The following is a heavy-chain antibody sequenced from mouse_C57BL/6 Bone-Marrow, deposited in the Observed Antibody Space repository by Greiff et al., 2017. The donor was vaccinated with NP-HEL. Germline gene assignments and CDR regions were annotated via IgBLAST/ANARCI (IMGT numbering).Heavy chain of an antibody. J-gene: IGHJ2*01. CDR2: INPNNGGT. Sequence: EVQLQQSGPELVKPGASVKISCKASGYTFTDYYMNWVKQSHGKSLEWIGDINPNNGGTSYNQKFKGKATLTVDKSSSTAYMELRSLTSEDSAVYYYAATYDSPNCFDYWGQGTTLTVSS. V-gene: IGHV1-26*01. CDR3: AATYDSPNCFDY. D-gene: IGHD1-1*01. CDR1: GYTFTDYY.